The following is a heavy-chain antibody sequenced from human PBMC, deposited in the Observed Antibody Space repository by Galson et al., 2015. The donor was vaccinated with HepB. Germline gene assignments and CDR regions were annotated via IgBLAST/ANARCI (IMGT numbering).Heavy chain of an antibody. CDR1: GGSFSGYH. D-gene: IGHD3-10*01. CDR2: VNHGGST. CDR3: ARQLFWFDP. J-gene: IGHJ5*02. Sequence: ETLSLTCAVYGGSFSGYHWSWIRQPPGKGLEWIGEVNHGGSTNYNPSLKSRLTISADTSKSQFSLRLTSVTAADTAVYYCARQLFWFDPWGQGTLVTVSS. V-gene: IGHV4-34*01.